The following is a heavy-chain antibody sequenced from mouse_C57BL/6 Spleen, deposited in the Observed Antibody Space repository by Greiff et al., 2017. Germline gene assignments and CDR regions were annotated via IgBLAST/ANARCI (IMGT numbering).Heavy chain of an antibody. CDR1: GFTFSSYA. J-gene: IGHJ1*03. Sequence: EVMLVESGGGLVKPGGSLKLSCAASGFTFSSYAMSWVRQTPEKRLEWVATISDGGSYTYYPDNVKGRFTIPRDNAKNNLYLQMSHLKSEATAMYYRAGDDRDDGYYGWYCDVRGTGSTVTVSS. CDR3: AGDDRDDGYYGWYCDV. CDR2: ISDGGSYT. V-gene: IGHV5-4*01. D-gene: IGHD2-3*01.